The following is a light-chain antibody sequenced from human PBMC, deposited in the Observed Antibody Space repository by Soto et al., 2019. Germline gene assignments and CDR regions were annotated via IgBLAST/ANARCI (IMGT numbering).Light chain of an antibody. CDR1: QSVSSNT. J-gene: IGKJ4*01. CDR2: YAS. V-gene: IGKV3-20*01. Sequence: DTVLTQSPGTVSFYPGTIATLRFGASQSVSSNTLAWYQHKPGQAPRLLISYASSGATGIPSRFSGSGSGTDFTLTINSLQSEDFAVYYCQQYYTWPVSSGGGVKVDI. CDR3: QQYYTWPVS.